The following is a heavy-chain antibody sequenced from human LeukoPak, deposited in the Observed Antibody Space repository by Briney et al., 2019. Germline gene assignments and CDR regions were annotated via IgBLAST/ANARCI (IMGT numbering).Heavy chain of an antibody. CDR3: TRIQRDRPDVY. J-gene: IGHJ4*02. V-gene: IGHV3-7*01. CDR2: INQDGGVQ. D-gene: IGHD1-14*01. Sequence: PGGSLRLSCAASGFKFSNYWMSWVRQVPGKGLEWVANINQDGGVQQYVDSVKGRFTISRDNAKNSLYLHLNSLRAEDTAVYYCTRIQRDRPDVYWGQGTLVTVSS. CDR1: GFKFSNYW.